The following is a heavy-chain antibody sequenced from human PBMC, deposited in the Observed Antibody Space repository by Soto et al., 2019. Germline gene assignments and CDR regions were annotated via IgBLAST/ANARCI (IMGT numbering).Heavy chain of an antibody. J-gene: IGHJ3*02. CDR2: IYHGGST. CDR3: ARSRPDAFDI. V-gene: IGHV4-4*02. Sequence: PSETLSLTCTVSSDSISRNNWCCWFRHPPGKGLEWLAEIYHGGSTNYNPSLTSRLLISLGKSKNQFFLKLSSVTAADTAVYYCARSRPDAFDIWGQGTMVT. CDR1: SDSISRNNW.